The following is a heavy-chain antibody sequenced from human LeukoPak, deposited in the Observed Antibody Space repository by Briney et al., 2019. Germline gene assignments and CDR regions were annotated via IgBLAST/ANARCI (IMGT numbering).Heavy chain of an antibody. J-gene: IGHJ4*02. CDR1: GYTFTSYD. Sequence: ASVKVSCKASGYTFTSYDINWVRQAPGQGLEWMGGIIPIFGTANYAQKFQGRVTITTDESTSTAYMELSSLRSEDTAVYYCASTLSYDYYDSSGYYLSPFDYWGQGTLVTVSS. CDR2: IIPIFGTA. D-gene: IGHD3-22*01. CDR3: ASTLSYDYYDSSGYYLSPFDY. V-gene: IGHV1-69*05.